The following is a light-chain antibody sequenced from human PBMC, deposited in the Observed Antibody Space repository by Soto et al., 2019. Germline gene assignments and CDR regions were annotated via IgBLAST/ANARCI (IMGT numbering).Light chain of an antibody. Sequence: EVVMPQRAPTLSVTSGERATLSCRASQTVSRNLAWYQQRPAQAPRLLIYDISNRATGVPARFSGSVSETEFTLTIRSLQSDDFAVYFCQQYNNWPAFGQGTRLEVK. CDR3: QQYNNWPA. V-gene: IGKV3-15*01. CDR2: DIS. CDR1: QTVSRN. J-gene: IGKJ5*01.